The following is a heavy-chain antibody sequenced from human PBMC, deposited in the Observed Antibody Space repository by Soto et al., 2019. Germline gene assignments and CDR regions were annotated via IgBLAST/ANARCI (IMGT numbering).Heavy chain of an antibody. Sequence: PGGSLRLSCASSGVPFSDYYMSWIRQSPGKGLEWVSYISTSGTTIHYADSVKGRFTISRDNAKNSLYLQMDSLRADDTAVYYCAREQSTSIDNWGQGTLVTVSS. CDR2: ISTSGTTI. CDR3: AREQSTSIDN. D-gene: IGHD2-2*01. V-gene: IGHV3-11*01. CDR1: GVPFSDYY. J-gene: IGHJ4*02.